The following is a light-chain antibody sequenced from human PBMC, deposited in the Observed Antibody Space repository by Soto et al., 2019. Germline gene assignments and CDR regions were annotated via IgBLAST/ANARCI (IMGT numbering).Light chain of an antibody. Sequence: SYELTQPPSVAVAPGQTARITCGGNNIGSQSVHWYQQRPGQAXXLVIFXXXXXXXGXPXXFXAXXPGXXXXXXXXXVXAGDEADYYCQVWDSSSHHVVFGGGTKLTVL. V-gene: IGLV3-21*04. CDR1: NIGSQS. CDR2: XXX. J-gene: IGLJ3*02. CDR3: QVWDSSSHHVV.